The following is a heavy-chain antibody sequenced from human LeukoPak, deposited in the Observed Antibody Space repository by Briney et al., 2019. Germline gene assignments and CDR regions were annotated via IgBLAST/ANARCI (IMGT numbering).Heavy chain of an antibody. J-gene: IGHJ4*02. Sequence: PSETLSLTCTVSGGSISSSGYYWGWIRQPPGKGLEWIGCIYYSGSTYYNPSLKSRVTMSEDTSKNQFSLKLSSVTAADTAVYYCARLSGTYYNGYFDCWGQGALVTVSS. V-gene: IGHV4-39*01. CDR3: ARLSGTYYNGYFDC. CDR2: IYYSGST. CDR1: GGSISSSGYY. D-gene: IGHD1-26*01.